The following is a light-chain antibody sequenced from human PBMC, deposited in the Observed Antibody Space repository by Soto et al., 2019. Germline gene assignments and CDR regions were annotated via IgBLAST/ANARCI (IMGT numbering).Light chain of an antibody. CDR2: DVS. CDR3: SSYTSSAPGVL. V-gene: IGLV2-14*03. CDR1: SSDVGGSDY. Sequence: QSALTQPASVSGSPGQSITISCSGTSSDVGGSDYVSWYQQHPGEAPKLMIYDVSYRPSGVSNRFSGSKSANTASLTISGLQAEDEADYFCSSYTSSAPGVLFGGGTQLTVL. J-gene: IGLJ2*01.